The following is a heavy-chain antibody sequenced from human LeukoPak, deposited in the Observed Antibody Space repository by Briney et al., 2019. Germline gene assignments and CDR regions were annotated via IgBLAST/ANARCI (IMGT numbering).Heavy chain of an antibody. CDR2: IYYSGST. Sequence: SETLSLTCTVSGGSISTYYWSWIRQPPGKGLEWIGYIYYSGSTNYNPSLHSRVTISLGTSNDQSSLRLSSVTASDTAVYFCARTGAYAGSGPSWAFDIWGQGTMVTVSS. CDR1: GGSISTYY. D-gene: IGHD3-10*01. V-gene: IGHV4-59*01. J-gene: IGHJ3*02. CDR3: ARTGAYAGSGPSWAFDI.